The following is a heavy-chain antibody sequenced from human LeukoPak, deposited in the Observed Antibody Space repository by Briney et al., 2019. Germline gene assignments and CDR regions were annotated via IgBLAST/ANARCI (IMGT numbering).Heavy chain of an antibody. CDR3: VRCSGGSTYHSDDY. CDR2: ISSSSRYI. Sequence: KPGGSLRLSCSASGFTFSTYSMNWVRQAPGKGLEWVSSISSSSRYIYYADSVKGRFTISRDNAKNSLYLQMNSLRAEDTAMYYCVRCSGGSTYHSDDYWGQGTLVTVSS. D-gene: IGHD2-15*01. J-gene: IGHJ4*02. CDR1: GFTFSTYS. V-gene: IGHV3-21*01.